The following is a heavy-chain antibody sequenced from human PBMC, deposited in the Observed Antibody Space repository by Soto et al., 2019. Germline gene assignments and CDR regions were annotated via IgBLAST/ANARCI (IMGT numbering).Heavy chain of an antibody. V-gene: IGHV3-66*01. CDR3: ARTSVFSPHYDMDV. CDR2: IYGDGST. J-gene: IGHJ6*03. Sequence: EVQLVESGGGLVQPGGSLRLSCAVSGFTVSSNYMSWVRQAPGKGLEWVSVIYGDGSTYYADSVKGRFTISRDNFKNTLYLQMNTLRAEDTAVYYCARTSVFSPHYDMDVWGKGTTVTVSS. CDR1: GFTVSSNY.